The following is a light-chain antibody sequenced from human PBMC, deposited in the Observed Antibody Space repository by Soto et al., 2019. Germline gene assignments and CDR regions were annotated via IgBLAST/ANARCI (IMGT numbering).Light chain of an antibody. CDR3: MQALQTPYT. CDR1: QSLLHSNGYNY. V-gene: IGKV2-28*01. CDR2: LGS. Sequence: DIVMTQSPLSLPVTPGEPASISCRSSQSLLHSNGYNYLDWYLQKPGQSPQLLIYLGSNRASGVPDRFSGSGSGTDFTLKISRVEAEDVGVYHCMQALQTPYTFGQGTQLEIK. J-gene: IGKJ2*01.